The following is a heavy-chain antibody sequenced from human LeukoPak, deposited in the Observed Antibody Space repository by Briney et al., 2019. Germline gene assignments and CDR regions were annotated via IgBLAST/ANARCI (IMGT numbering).Heavy chain of an antibody. D-gene: IGHD6-19*01. CDR1: GFTFTNYV. Sequence: GGSLRLSCAASGFTFTNYVMRWARQAPEKGLECVSVISGSGSRANYTDSVKGRFTISRDNAKNSLYLQMNSLRAEDTALYYCAKDSWAVAGTGNFDYWGQGTLVTVSS. J-gene: IGHJ4*02. CDR2: ISGSGSRA. V-gene: IGHV3-23*01. CDR3: AKDSWAVAGTGNFDY.